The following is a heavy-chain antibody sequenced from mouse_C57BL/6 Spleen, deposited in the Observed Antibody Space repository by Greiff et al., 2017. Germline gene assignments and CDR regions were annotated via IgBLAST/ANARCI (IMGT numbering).Heavy chain of an antibody. D-gene: IGHD1-1*01. Sequence: EVQLVESGGGLVKPGGSLKLSCAASGFTFSDYGMHWVRQAPEKGLEWVAYISSGSSTIYYADTVKGRFTISRDNAKNTLFLPMTSLRSEDTAMYYCSRNLLITTVVNYAMDYWGQGTSVTVAS. CDR2: ISSGSSTI. CDR3: SRNLLITTVVNYAMDY. J-gene: IGHJ4*01. CDR1: GFTFSDYG. V-gene: IGHV5-17*01.